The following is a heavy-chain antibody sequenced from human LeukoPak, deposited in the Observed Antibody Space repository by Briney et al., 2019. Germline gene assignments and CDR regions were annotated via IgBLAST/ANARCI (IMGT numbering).Heavy chain of an antibody. D-gene: IGHD5-24*01. J-gene: IGHJ4*02. Sequence: SGGSLRLSCAASGFAFSDFYMFWIRQAPGKGLEWVSYISSSGSSIYYADSVKGRFTISRDNAKKSLYMQMNSLRAEDTAVYYCARDCRDGYNCGDYWGQGTLVTVSS. CDR3: ARDCRDGYNCGDY. CDR1: GFAFSDFY. CDR2: ISSSGSSI. V-gene: IGHV3-11*01.